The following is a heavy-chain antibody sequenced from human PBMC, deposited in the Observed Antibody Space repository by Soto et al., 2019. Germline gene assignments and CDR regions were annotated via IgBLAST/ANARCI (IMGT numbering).Heavy chain of an antibody. CDR2: INPTSGGT. CDR1: GYTFAAYY. D-gene: IGHD4-17*01. V-gene: IGHV1-2*05. CDR3: ARDPAYGDYWGYFFDS. Sequence: QVQLVQSGAEVKKPGASVKVSCKTSGYTFAAYYIHWIRQAPGQGLEWMGRINPTSGGTGYAQNFQDRVTMTRDTSISTAYKELRRLNSDDTVVYYCARDPAYGDYWGYFFDSWGQGTPVTVSS. J-gene: IGHJ4*02.